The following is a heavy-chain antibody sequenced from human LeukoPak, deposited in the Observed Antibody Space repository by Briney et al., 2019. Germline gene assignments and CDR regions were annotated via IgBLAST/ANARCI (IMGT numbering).Heavy chain of an antibody. CDR3: ARDSIGGNYAFGI. V-gene: IGHV4-31*03. Sequence: SETLSLTCTVSGGSISSGGYYWSWIRQHPGKGLEWIGYIYYSGSTYYNPSLKSRVTISVDTSKNQFSLKLSSVTAADTAVYYCARDSIGGNYAFGIWGQGTMVTVSS. CDR1: GGSISSGGYY. D-gene: IGHD4-23*01. J-gene: IGHJ3*02. CDR2: IYYSGST.